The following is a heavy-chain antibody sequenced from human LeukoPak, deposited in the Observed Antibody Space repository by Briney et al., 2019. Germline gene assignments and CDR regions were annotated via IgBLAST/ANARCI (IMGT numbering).Heavy chain of an antibody. CDR2: INHSGST. J-gene: IGHJ5*02. Sequence: SETLSLTCAVYGGSFSGYYWSWIRQPPGKGLEWIGEINHSGSTNYNPSLKSRVTISVDTSKNQFSLKLSSVTAADTAVYYCALYSSGSLGSWGQGTLVTVSS. CDR3: ALYSSGSLGS. V-gene: IGHV4-34*03. CDR1: GGSFSGYY. D-gene: IGHD6-19*01.